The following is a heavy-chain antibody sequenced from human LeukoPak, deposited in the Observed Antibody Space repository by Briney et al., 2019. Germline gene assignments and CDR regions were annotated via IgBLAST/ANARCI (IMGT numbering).Heavy chain of an antibody. J-gene: IGHJ4*02. V-gene: IGHV3-66*01. CDR1: GFTVSSNY. CDR2: IYSGGST. CDR3: TRTNVASPGTD. Sequence: GGSLRLSCAASGFTVSSNYMSWVRQAPGKGLEWVSVIYSGGSTYYADSVKGRFTISRDNAKNSLFLQINSLRAEDTAMYYCTRTNVASPGTDWGLGTLVTVSS. D-gene: IGHD6-13*01.